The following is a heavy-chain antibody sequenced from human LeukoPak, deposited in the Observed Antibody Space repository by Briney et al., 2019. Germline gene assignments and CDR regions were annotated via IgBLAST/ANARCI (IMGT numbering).Heavy chain of an antibody. CDR1: GVTFSDYY. D-gene: IGHD3-10*01. Sequence: GGSLRLSCAASGVTFSDYYMSWIRQAPGKGLEWVSYISSSGSTIYYADSVKGRFTISRDNSKNTLYLQMNSLRAEDTAVYYCAKGPYYYGSGSYYNGDYWGQGTLVTVSS. CDR2: ISSSGSTI. J-gene: IGHJ4*02. CDR3: AKGPYYYGSGSYYNGDY. V-gene: IGHV3-11*01.